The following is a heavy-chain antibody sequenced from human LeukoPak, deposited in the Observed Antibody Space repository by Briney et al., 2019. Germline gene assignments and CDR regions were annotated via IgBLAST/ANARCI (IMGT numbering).Heavy chain of an antibody. Sequence: SETLSLTCAVSGGSISSSNWWGWIRQPPGKGLEWIGSIYYSGSTYYNPSLKSRVTISVDTSKNQFSLKLSSVTAADTAVYYCARVIDYFDYWGQGTLVTVSS. V-gene: IGHV4-39*01. D-gene: IGHD3-16*02. J-gene: IGHJ4*02. CDR1: GGSISSSNW. CDR2: IYYSGST. CDR3: ARVIDYFDY.